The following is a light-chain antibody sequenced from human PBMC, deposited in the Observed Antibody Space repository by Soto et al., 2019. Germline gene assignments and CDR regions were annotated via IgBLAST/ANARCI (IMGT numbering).Light chain of an antibody. CDR3: SSYTGPDNLI. CDR2: EAT. CDR1: TNDVGRYNL. V-gene: IGLV2-23*01. J-gene: IGLJ2*01. Sequence: QSVLTQPASVSGSPGQSITISCTGTTNDVGRYNLVSWYQQSPGKVPKLIIYEATKRPSGVSNRFSGSKSGNTASLTISGLQAEDEGDYYCSSYTGPDNLIFGGGTQLTVL.